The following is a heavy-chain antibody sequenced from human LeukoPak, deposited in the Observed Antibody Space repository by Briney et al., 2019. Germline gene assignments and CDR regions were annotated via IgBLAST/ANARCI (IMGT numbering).Heavy chain of an antibody. D-gene: IGHD5-18*01. CDR3: ARDREDTAMVTDY. V-gene: IGHV1-2*02. J-gene: IGHJ4*02. CDR2: INTNSGGT. Sequence: ASVKVSCKASGYTFSDYYMHWIRQAPGQGLEWMGWINTNSGGTNYAQKFLGRVTMTRDPSISTAYMELSGLTSDDTAVYYCARDREDTAMVTDYWGQGTLVTVSS. CDR1: GYTFSDYY.